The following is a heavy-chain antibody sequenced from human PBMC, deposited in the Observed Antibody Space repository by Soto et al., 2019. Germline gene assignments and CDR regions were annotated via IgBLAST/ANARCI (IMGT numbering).Heavy chain of an antibody. CDR3: TSMNDRDAFDF. CDR2: IRNKADGGTT. Sequence: GGSLRLSCATSGFTFSIAWMSWVRQAPGKGLEWVGRIRNKADGGTTDTAAPVKGRFTVSRDDSKNSLFLQMNSLKTEDTAMYYCTSMNDRDAFDFRGHGTMVTGSS. V-gene: IGHV3-15*01. D-gene: IGHD1-1*01. CDR1: GFTFSIAW. J-gene: IGHJ3*01.